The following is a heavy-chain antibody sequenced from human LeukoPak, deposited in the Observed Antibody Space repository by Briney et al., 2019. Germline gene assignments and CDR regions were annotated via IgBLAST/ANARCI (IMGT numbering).Heavy chain of an antibody. CDR2: ISPYNGAT. V-gene: IGHV1-18*01. CDR1: GYTFTTYG. CDR3: ARDSDWNVDY. D-gene: IGHD1-1*01. Sequence: ASVTVSCKASGYTFTTYGFTWIRQAPGQGLEWLGWISPYNGATEYAQNLQDRVSMTTDTSTNTAYIEVRSLKSDDTAVYYCARDSDWNVDYWGQGTLVTVSS. J-gene: IGHJ4*02.